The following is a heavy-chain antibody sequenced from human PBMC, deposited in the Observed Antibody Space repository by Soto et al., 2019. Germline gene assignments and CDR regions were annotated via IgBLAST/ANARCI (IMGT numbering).Heavy chain of an antibody. Sequence: ASVKVSCKASGYTFTSYCISWVRQAPGQGLEWMGWISAYNGNTNYAQKLQGRVTMTTDTSTSTAYMELRSLRSDDTAVYYCARAWITMVRGVSWFDPWGQGTLVSVS. J-gene: IGHJ5*02. CDR1: GYTFTSYC. D-gene: IGHD3-10*01. CDR3: ARAWITMVRGVSWFDP. V-gene: IGHV1-18*01. CDR2: ISAYNGNT.